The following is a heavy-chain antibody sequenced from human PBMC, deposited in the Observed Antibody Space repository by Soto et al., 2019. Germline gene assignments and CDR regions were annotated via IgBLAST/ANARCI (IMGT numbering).Heavy chain of an antibody. CDR2: ISGSGGST. CDR1: ALTFSSYA. D-gene: IGHD6-19*01. V-gene: IGHV3-23*01. CDR3: AKVPIDRSGWSYFDF. Sequence: EVQLLESGGGLVQPGGSLRLSCAASALTFSSYAMNWVRQAPGKGLEWVSTISGSGGSTYYADSVKGRFTISRDNSKNTLYRQMNSLRAEDTAVYYCAKVPIDRSGWSYFDFWGQGTLLTISS. J-gene: IGHJ4*02.